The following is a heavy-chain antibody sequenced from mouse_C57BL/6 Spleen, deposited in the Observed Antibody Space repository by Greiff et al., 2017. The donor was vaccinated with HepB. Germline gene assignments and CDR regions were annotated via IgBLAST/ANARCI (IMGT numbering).Heavy chain of an antibody. CDR2: IRNKANGYTT. CDR3: ARYDSGTGYYFDY. CDR1: GFTFTDYY. V-gene: IGHV7-3*01. Sequence: EVKLVESGGGLVQPGGSLSLSCAASGFTFTDYYMSWVRQPPGKALEWLGFIRNKANGYTTEYSASVKGRFTISRDNSQSILYLQMNALRAEDSATYYCARYDSGTGYYFDYWGQGTTLTVSS. D-gene: IGHD4-1*01. J-gene: IGHJ2*01.